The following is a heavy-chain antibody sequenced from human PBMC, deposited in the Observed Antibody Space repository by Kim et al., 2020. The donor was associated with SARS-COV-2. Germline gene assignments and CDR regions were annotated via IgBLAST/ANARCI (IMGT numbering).Heavy chain of an antibody. Sequence: ASVKVSCKASGYTFTSYYMHWVRQAPGQGLEWMGIINPSGGSTSYAQKFQGRVTMTRDTSTSTGYMELSSLRSEDTAVYYCARDLAELAYCGGDCYLGLGYWGQGTLVTVSS. CDR3: ARDLAELAYCGGDCYLGLGY. D-gene: IGHD2-21*01. CDR2: INPSGGST. V-gene: IGHV1-46*01. J-gene: IGHJ4*02. CDR1: GYTFTSYY.